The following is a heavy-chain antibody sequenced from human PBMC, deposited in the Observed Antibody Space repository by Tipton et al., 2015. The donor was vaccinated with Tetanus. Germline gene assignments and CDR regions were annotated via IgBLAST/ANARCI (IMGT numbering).Heavy chain of an antibody. CDR1: GFSFSKYP. CDR3: AKVPCEGIAVAGPYDC. V-gene: IGHV3-48*02. CDR2: ISSGSTTI. Sequence: SLRLSCAASGFSFSKYPMNWVRQAPGKGLEWISYISSGSTTIYYADSVKGRFTISRDNAENSLYLQMNSLRDEDTAMYYCAKVPCEGIAVAGPYDCWGQGTLVTVSS. D-gene: IGHD6-19*01. J-gene: IGHJ4*02.